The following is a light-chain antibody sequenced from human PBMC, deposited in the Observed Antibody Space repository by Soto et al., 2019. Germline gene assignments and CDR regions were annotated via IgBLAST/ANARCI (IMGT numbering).Light chain of an antibody. CDR3: RSYTSSSSYV. Sequence: QSALTQPASVSGSPGHSITISCTGTSSDVGGYNYVSWYQQHPGKAPKLMIYDVSNRPSGVSNRFSGSKSGNTASLTISGLQAEDEADYYCRSYTSSSSYVFGTGTKVPVL. CDR2: DVS. V-gene: IGLV2-14*01. J-gene: IGLJ1*01. CDR1: SSDVGGYNY.